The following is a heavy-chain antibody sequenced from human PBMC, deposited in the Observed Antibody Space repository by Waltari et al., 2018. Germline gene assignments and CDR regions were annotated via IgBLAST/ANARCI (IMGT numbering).Heavy chain of an antibody. CDR1: GGSISSSSYY. Sequence: QLQLQESGPGLVKPSETLSLTCTVSGGSISSSSYYWGWIRQPPGKGLEWIGSIYYSGSTYYNPSLKSRVTISVDTSKNQFSLKLSSVTAADTAVYYCARHGVATIFRVNGYNFDYWGQGTLVTVSS. J-gene: IGHJ4*02. D-gene: IGHD5-12*01. CDR2: IYYSGST. V-gene: IGHV4-39*01. CDR3: ARHGVATIFRVNGYNFDY.